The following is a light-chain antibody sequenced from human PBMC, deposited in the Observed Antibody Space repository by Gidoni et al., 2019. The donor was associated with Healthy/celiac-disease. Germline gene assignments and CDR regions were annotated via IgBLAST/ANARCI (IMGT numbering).Light chain of an antibody. CDR2: DAS. J-gene: IGKJ5*01. CDR3: QQRSNWPPIT. V-gene: IGKV3-11*01. CDR1: QSVSSY. Sequence: DIVLTQSPATLSLSPGERATLSCRASQSVSSYLAWYQQKPGQAPRLLIYDASNRATGIPARFSGSGSATDFTLPIISLEPEDFAVYYCQQRSNWPPITFGQGTQLEIK.